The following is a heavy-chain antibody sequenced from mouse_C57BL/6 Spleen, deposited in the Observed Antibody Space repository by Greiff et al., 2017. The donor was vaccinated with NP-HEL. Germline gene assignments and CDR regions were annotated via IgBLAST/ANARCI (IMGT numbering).Heavy chain of an antibody. CDR1: GYSITSGYY. V-gene: IGHV3-6*01. Sequence: VQLQQSGPGLVKPSQSLSLTCSVPGYSITSGYYWNWIRQFPGNKLEWMGYISYDGSNNYNPSLKNRISITRDTSKNQFFLKLNSVTTEDTATYYCASEWLLRSYAMDYWGQGTSVTVSS. J-gene: IGHJ4*01. CDR2: ISYDGSN. D-gene: IGHD2-3*01. CDR3: ASEWLLRSYAMDY.